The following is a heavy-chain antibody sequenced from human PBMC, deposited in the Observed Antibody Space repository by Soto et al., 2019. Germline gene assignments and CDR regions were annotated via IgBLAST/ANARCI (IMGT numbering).Heavy chain of an antibody. CDR3: ARDAGNYDFWSGYPHDAFDI. CDR2: IKQDGSEK. Sequence: HPGGSLRLSCAASGFTFSSYWMSWVRQAPGKGLEWVANIKQDGSEKYHVDSVKGRFTISRDNAKNSLYLQMNSLRAEDTAVYYCARDAGNYDFWSGYPHDAFDIWGQGTMVTVSS. V-gene: IGHV3-7*01. CDR1: GFTFSSYW. J-gene: IGHJ3*02. D-gene: IGHD3-3*01.